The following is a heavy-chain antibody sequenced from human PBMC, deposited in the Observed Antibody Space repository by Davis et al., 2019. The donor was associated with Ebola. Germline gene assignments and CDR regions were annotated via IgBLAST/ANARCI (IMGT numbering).Heavy chain of an antibody. Sequence: PSETLSLTCTVSGGSISSYYWSWIRQPPGKGLEWIGYIYYSGSTNYNPSLKSRVTISVDTSKNQFSLKLSSVTAADTAVYYCARVPSMGQQLDPTFDYWGQGTLVTVSS. CDR3: ARVPSMGQQLDPTFDY. J-gene: IGHJ4*02. V-gene: IGHV4-59*01. CDR2: IYYSGST. D-gene: IGHD6-13*01. CDR1: GGSISSYY.